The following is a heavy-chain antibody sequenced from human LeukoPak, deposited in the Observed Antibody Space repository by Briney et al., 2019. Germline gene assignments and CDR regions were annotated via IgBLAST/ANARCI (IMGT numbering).Heavy chain of an antibody. CDR3: ARGASSSSAIGYYYYYMDV. J-gene: IGHJ6*03. V-gene: IGHV4-61*02. D-gene: IGHD6-6*01. CDR1: SGSISSGSYY. Sequence: PSQTLSLTYTVSSGSISSGSYYWSWIRQPAGKGLEWIGRMYTSGSTNYNPSLKSRVTISVDTSKNQFSLKLSSVTAADTAVYYCARGASSSSAIGYYYYYMDVWGKGTTVTVSS. CDR2: MYTSGST.